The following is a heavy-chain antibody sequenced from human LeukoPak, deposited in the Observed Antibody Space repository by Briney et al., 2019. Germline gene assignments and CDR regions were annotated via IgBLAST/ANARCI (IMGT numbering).Heavy chain of an antibody. J-gene: IGHJ4*02. V-gene: IGHV3-74*01. CDR3: AKGPLFCSGGSCYSSPFDY. D-gene: IGHD2-15*01. Sequence: PGGSLRLSCAASGLTFSSYWMHWVRQAPGKGLVWVSRINSDGSATFYADSVKGRFTISRDNSKNTLYLQMNSLRAEDTAVYYCAKGPLFCSGGSCYSSPFDYWGQGTLVTVSS. CDR1: GLTFSSYW. CDR2: INSDGSAT.